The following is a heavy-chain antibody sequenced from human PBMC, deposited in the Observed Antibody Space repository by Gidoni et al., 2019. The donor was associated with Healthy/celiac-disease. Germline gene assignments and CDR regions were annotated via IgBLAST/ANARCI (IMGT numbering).Heavy chain of an antibody. J-gene: IGHJ3*02. D-gene: IGHD6-13*01. CDR3: AREGIADHAFDI. CDR2: IWYDGSNK. CDR1: GFTFSSYG. V-gene: IGHV3-33*01. Sequence: QVQLVESGGGVVQPGRSLRLSCAASGFTFSSYGMHWVRQAPGKGLEWVAVIWYDGSNKYYADSLKGRFTISRDNSKNTLYLQMNSLRAEDTAVYYCAREGIADHAFDIWGQGTMVTVSS.